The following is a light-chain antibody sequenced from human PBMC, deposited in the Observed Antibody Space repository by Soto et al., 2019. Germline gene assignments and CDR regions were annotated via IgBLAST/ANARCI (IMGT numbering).Light chain of an antibody. Sequence: DIPMTQSPSTLSASVGDRVAITCRASQSISSSLAWYQQKPGKAPNLLIYKASSLESGVPSRFSGSGSGTEFTLTISSLQPDDFAAYYCQQYNGYSWTFGQGTKVEIK. CDR2: KAS. CDR1: QSISSS. J-gene: IGKJ1*01. CDR3: QQYNGYSWT. V-gene: IGKV1-5*03.